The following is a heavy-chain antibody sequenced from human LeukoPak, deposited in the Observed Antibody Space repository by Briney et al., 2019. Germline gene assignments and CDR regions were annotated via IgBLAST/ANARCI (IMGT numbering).Heavy chain of an antibody. V-gene: IGHV3-30-3*01. CDR1: GFTFSSYA. D-gene: IGHD3-16*02. CDR2: ISYDGSNK. Sequence: PGRSLRLSCAASGFTFSSYAMHWVRQAPGKGLEWVAVISYDGSNKYYADSVKGRFTISRDNSKNTLYLQMNSLRAEDTALYYCAKDKGYRPSGMDVWGQGTTVTVSS. CDR3: AKDKGYRPSGMDV. J-gene: IGHJ6*02.